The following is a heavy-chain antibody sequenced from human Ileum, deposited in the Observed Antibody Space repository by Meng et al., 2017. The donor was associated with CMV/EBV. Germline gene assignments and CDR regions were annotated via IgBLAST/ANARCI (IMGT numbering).Heavy chain of an antibody. CDR3: ARSTKADCWEVLTY. V-gene: IGHV4-34*01. D-gene: IGHD2-21*02. J-gene: IGHJ4*02. CDR1: GESFSHYY. CDR2: IYRDGTT. Sequence: GHLRQVVAGLLKPAETLTLTCAVYGESFSHYYWTWIRQSPGKGLEWIGEIYRDGTTNYDPSLKSRVSISEDTSKNQFSLKLTSVTAADTAVYYCARSTKADCWEVLTYWGQGTLVTVSS.